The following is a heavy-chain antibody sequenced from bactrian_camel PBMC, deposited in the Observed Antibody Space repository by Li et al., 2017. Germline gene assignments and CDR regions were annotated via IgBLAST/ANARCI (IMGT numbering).Heavy chain of an antibody. D-gene: IGHD5*01. Sequence: HVQLVESGGGSVQTGGSLKLSCTVSGASSTRWMGWFRRAPGKEREGVAVIYTLGGSTYYADSVKGRFTISRDNAKNTVYFQLNSLTSDDTGMYFCLVGFDYWGRGTQVTVS. CDR3: LVGFDY. CDR1: GASSTRW. J-gene: IGHJ4*01. CDR2: IYTLGGST. V-gene: IGHV3S1*01.